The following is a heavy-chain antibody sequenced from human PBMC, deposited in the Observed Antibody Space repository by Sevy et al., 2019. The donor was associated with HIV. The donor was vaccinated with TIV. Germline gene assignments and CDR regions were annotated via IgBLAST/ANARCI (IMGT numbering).Heavy chain of an antibody. CDR2: ISFDVDYV. CDR1: GFTFSSFG. D-gene: IGHD3-16*01. V-gene: IGHV3-30*18. J-gene: IGHJ6*02. CDR3: AKDGGNAPQYYGMDV. Sequence: GVSLRLSCAASGFTFSSFGLHWVRQAPGKGLEWVASISFDVDYVYYADSVKGRFTISRDNSKNILYLQMNSLRVEDTALYYCAKDGGNAPQYYGMDVWGQGTTVTVS.